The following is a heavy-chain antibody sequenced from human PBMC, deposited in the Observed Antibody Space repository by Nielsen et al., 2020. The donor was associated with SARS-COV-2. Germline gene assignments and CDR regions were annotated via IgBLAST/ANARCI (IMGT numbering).Heavy chain of an antibody. Sequence: SETLSLTCTVSGGSISSYYWSWIRQPPGKGLEWIGYIYYSGSTNYNPSLKSRVTISVDTSKNQFSLKLSSVTAADTAVYYCARDRVTYDILTGYPEGVFDYWGQGTLGTVS. CDR3: ARDRVTYDILTGYPEGVFDY. J-gene: IGHJ4*02. D-gene: IGHD3-9*01. CDR1: GGSISSYY. CDR2: IYYSGST. V-gene: IGHV4-59*13.